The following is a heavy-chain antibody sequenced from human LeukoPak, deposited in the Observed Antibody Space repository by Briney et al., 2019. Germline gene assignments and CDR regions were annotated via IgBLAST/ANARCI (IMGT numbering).Heavy chain of an antibody. Sequence: GRSLRLSCAASGFTFKNYAMHWVRQAPGKGLEWVSSISWNSGNVDYADSVKGRFTLSRDNARNSLYLQMSSLRAEDTALYYCAKSGTYSSSSGYIDPWGQGTLVTVSS. CDR2: ISWNSGNV. V-gene: IGHV3-9*01. CDR3: AKSGTYSSSSGYIDP. CDR1: GFTFKNYA. J-gene: IGHJ5*02. D-gene: IGHD6-6*01.